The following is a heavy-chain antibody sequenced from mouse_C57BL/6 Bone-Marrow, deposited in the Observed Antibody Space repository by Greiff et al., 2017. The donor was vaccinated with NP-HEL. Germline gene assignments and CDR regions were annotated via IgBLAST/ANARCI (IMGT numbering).Heavy chain of an antibody. CDR3: ARNWDGDY. V-gene: IGHV1-64*01. Sequence: VQLQQSGAELVKPEASVKLSCKASGYTFTSYWMHWVKQRPGQGLEWIGMIHPNSGSTNYNEKFKSKATLTVDKSSSTAYMQLSSLTSEDSAVYYCARNWDGDYWGQGTTLTVSS. D-gene: IGHD4-1*01. CDR2: IHPNSGST. CDR1: GYTFTSYW. J-gene: IGHJ2*01.